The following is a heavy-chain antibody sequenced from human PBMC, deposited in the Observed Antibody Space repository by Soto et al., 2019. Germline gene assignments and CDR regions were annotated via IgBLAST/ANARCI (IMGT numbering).Heavy chain of an antibody. CDR2: ISHLENA. D-gene: IGHD5-12*01. J-gene: IGHJ4*02. CDR3: ARGGGYDPFYY. CDR1: GASIPYGGYP. V-gene: IGHV4-30-2*01. Sequence: PSETLSLTCTFSGASIPYGGYPWSWIRQPPGKGLEWIGYISHLENAFYNPSFQSRLTLSIDRSKNQFSLNLASLTTADTAVYYCARGGGYDPFYYWGQGTLVTVSS.